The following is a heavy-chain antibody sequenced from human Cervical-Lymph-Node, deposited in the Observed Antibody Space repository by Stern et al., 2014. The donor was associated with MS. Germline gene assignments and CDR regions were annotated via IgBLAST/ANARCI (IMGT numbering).Heavy chain of an antibody. D-gene: IGHD1-14*01. V-gene: IGHV1-69*09. CDR2: IIPILGIA. Sequence: VQLVESGAEVKKPGSSVKVSCKASGGTFSSYAISWVRQAPGQGLEWMGRIIPILGIANYAQKFQGRVTITADKSTSTAYMELSSLRSEDTAVYYCARTRGGNNQPNWFDPWGQGTLVTVSS. CDR1: GGTFSSYA. CDR3: ARTRGGNNQPNWFDP. J-gene: IGHJ5*02.